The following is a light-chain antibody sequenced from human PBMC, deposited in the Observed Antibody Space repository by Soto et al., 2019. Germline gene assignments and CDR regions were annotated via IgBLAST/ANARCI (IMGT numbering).Light chain of an antibody. Sequence: AIQMTHSPSSLSASVGDRVTITCRASQDIRNDLDWYQQKPGQAPNLLIYAASTLQSGVPSRFSGRGSGTDFTLTISNLQSEDFATYYCLQDYNYPFTFGPGTKVDIK. CDR1: QDIRND. J-gene: IGKJ3*01. CDR2: AAS. V-gene: IGKV1-6*01. CDR3: LQDYNYPFT.